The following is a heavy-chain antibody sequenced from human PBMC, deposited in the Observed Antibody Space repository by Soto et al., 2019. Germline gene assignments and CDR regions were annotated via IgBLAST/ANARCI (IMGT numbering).Heavy chain of an antibody. Sequence: ETLSLICAVYGGSFSGYYWSWIRQPPGKGLEWIGEINHSGSTNYNPSLKSRVTISVDTSKNQFSLKLSSVTAADTAVYYCARVLGRSSGWFSYWGQGTLVTVSS. CDR3: ARVLGRSSGWFSY. J-gene: IGHJ4*02. CDR1: GGSFSGYY. CDR2: INHSGST. V-gene: IGHV4-34*01. D-gene: IGHD6-19*01.